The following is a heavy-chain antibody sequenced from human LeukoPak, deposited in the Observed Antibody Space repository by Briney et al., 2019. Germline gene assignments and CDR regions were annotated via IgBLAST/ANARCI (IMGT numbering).Heavy chain of an antibody. V-gene: IGHV4-39*07. D-gene: IGHD3-22*01. CDR2: IYYSGST. J-gene: IGHJ4*02. Sequence: SETLSLTCTVSGGSISSSNYYWSWVRQPPGKGLEWIGYIYYSGSTYYNPSLKSRVTMSVDTSKNHFSLKLSSVTAVDTAVYYCARTDSSGYYPDYWGQGTLVTVSS. CDR1: GGSISSSNYY. CDR3: ARTDSSGYYPDY.